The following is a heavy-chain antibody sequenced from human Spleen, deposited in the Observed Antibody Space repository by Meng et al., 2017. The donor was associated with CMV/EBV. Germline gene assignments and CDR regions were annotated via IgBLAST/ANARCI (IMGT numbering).Heavy chain of an antibody. V-gene: IGHV3-23*01. CDR2: ISGRGGSK. J-gene: IGHJ4*02. D-gene: IGHD5-18*01. CDR1: GFTFSSYA. Sequence: GESLKISCAASGFTFSSYAMSWVRQAPGKGLEWVSAISGRGGSKYYADSVKGRFTIPRDNSKNTLYLQMNSLRSEDTAGYYCARDMVSFGYFGYWGQGMLVSVSS. CDR3: ARDMVSFGYFGY.